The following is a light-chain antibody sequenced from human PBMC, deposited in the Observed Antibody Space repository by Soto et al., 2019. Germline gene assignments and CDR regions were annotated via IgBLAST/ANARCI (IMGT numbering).Light chain of an antibody. J-gene: IGKJ4*01. CDR3: QKRCNWPQVT. Sequence: ELVLTQSPATLSLSPGERATLSCRASQSVSGRLAWYQQKPGQAPRLLIFDASNRATGIPARFSGSGSGTDLTLTIRSLEPEDFAIYYCQKRCNWPQVTFGGGTKVDIX. CDR1: QSVSGR. V-gene: IGKV3-11*01. CDR2: DAS.